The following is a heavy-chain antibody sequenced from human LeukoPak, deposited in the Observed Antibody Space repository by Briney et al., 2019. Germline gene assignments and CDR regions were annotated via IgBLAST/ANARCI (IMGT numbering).Heavy chain of an antibody. D-gene: IGHD3-10*01. CDR2: INAGNGNT. CDR1: GYTFTSYA. Sequence: ASVKVSCKASGYTFTSYAMHWVRQAPGQRLEWMGWINAGNGNTKYSQKFQGRVTITRDTSASTAYMELSSLRSEDTAVYYCARVRGGSGRSWFDYWGQGTLVTVSS. CDR3: ARVRGGSGRSWFDY. V-gene: IGHV1-3*01. J-gene: IGHJ4*02.